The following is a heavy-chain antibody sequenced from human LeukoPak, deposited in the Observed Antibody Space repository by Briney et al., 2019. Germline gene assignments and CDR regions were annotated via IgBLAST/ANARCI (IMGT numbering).Heavy chain of an antibody. CDR3: VRGGAAARGNNAFDI. D-gene: IGHD6-13*01. J-gene: IGHJ3*02. CDR2: IHTSGST. CDR1: GDSISSGSYY. V-gene: IGHV4-61*02. Sequence: SQTLSLTCTVSGDSISSGSYYWSWIRQPAGKGLEWIGRIHTSGSTNYNSSLKSRVTISLDTSKSQFSLSLTSVTAADTAVYYCVRGGAAARGNNAFDIWGQGTMVTVSS.